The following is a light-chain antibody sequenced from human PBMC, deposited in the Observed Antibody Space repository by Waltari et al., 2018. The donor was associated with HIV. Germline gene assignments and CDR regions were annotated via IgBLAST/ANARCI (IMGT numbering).Light chain of an antibody. V-gene: IGKV1-39*01. Sequence: DIQMTQSPSTLSASVGARFTITCQASQSVGSDLNWYQQKSGEAPKLLIYIASSLYSDVPPRFSGSRSVIDFTLTITSLQPEDFATYFCQQSSATPYTFGQGTRLDVK. J-gene: IGKJ2*01. CDR2: IAS. CDR1: QSVGSD. CDR3: QQSSATPYT.